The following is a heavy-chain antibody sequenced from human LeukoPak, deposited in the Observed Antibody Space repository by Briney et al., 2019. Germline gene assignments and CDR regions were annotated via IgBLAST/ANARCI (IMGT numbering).Heavy chain of an antibody. J-gene: IGHJ6*03. CDR2: ISSSGSTI. CDR1: GFTFSDYY. Sequence: GGSLRLSCAASGFTFSDYYMSWIRQAPGKGLEWVSYISSSGSTIYYADSVKGRFTISRDNAKNSLYLQMNSLRAEDTAVYYCARQRWIQLWSEYYYYMDVWGKGTTVTVSS. D-gene: IGHD5-18*01. V-gene: IGHV3-11*04. CDR3: ARQRWIQLWSEYYYYMDV.